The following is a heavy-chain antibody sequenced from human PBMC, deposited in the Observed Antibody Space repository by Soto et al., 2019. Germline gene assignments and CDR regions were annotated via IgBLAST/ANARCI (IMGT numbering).Heavy chain of an antibody. V-gene: IGHV1-18*01. CDR3: ARVYCSGGSCYLGFGWYYYYMDV. CDR2: ISAYNGNT. D-gene: IGHD2-15*01. CDR1: GYTFTSYG. Sequence: QVPLVQSGAEVKKPGASVKVSCQASGYTFTSYGISWVRQAPGQGLEWMGWISAYNGNTNYAQKLQGRVTMTTDTSTNTAYMELRSLRSDDTAVYYCARVYCSGGSCYLGFGWYYYYMDVWGKGTTVTVSS. J-gene: IGHJ6*03.